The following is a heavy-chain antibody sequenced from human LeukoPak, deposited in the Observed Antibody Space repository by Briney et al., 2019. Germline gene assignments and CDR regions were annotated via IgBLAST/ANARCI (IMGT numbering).Heavy chain of an antibody. J-gene: IGHJ4*02. CDR1: GFTFGSYA. Sequence: GGSLRLSCAASGFTFGSYAMSWVRQAPGKGLEWVSGISTSGSATHYADSVKGRFTISRDNSKNTVFLQMNSLRAEDTAVYYCAKVGCFSTSCHEDYWGQGTLVTVSP. V-gene: IGHV3-23*01. CDR2: ISTSGSAT. D-gene: IGHD2-2*01. CDR3: AKVGCFSTSCHEDY.